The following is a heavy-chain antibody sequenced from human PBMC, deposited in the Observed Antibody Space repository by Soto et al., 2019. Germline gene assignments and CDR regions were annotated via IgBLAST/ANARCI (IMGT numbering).Heavy chain of an antibody. V-gene: IGHV3-15*01. CDR3: TTTAGINMIALEDTIDF. Sequence: EGQLVESGGGLVKPGGSLRLSCAASGFTLSNVWMTWVRQAPGKGLEWVGRIKSQTHGGTTEYAAPVKGRCTISSDGSRNTLYLQMNFLSTEHTAVYFCTTTAGINMIALEDTIDFWGQGTLVTVSS. J-gene: IGHJ4*02. D-gene: IGHD3-22*01. CDR1: GFTLSNVW. CDR2: IKSQTHGGTT.